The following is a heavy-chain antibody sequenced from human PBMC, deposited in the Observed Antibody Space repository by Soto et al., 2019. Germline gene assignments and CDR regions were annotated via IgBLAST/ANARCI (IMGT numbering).Heavy chain of an antibody. J-gene: IGHJ4*02. Sequence: QVHLVESGGSVVQPGRSLRLSCAASGFTFDTFAIHWVRQTPGKVLEWVALISYDGYNTYYADSVKGRFTISRDNSKKTHYLQMTSLRAEDTAMYYCATMNGYFEYWGQGTPVTVSS. CDR1: GFTFDTFA. V-gene: IGHV3-30-3*01. CDR3: ATMNGYFEY. D-gene: IGHD3-22*01. CDR2: ISYDGYNT.